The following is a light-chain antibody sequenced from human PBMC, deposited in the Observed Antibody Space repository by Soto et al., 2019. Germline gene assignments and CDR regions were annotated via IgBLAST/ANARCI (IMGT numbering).Light chain of an antibody. CDR3: QQYENPLLT. J-gene: IGKJ4*02. Sequence: DIQMTQSPSSLSASVGDRVTITCQASQDISNYLYWYQQKPGKAPKLLIYEASNLETGVPSRCSGSVSGTDFTFTISGLQPEDTATYYCQQYENPLLTFGGGTKVEIK. V-gene: IGKV1-33*01. CDR2: EAS. CDR1: QDISNY.